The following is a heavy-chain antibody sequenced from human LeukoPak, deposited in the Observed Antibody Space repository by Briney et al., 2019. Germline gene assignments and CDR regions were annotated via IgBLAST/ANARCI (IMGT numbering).Heavy chain of an antibody. CDR2: IYYSGST. CDR3: ARGGYYYGSGSYFADY. CDR1: GGSISHYY. D-gene: IGHD3-10*01. Sequence: PSETLSLTCAVSGGSISHYYWSWIRQPPGKGLEWIGYIYYSGSTNYNPSLKSRVTISVDTSKNQFSLKLSSVTAADTAVYYCARGGYYYGSGSYFADYWGQGTLVTVSS. V-gene: IGHV4-59*01. J-gene: IGHJ4*02.